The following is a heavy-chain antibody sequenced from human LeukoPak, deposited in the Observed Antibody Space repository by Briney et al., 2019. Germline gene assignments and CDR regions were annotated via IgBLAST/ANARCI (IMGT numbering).Heavy chain of an antibody. CDR1: GGSISSGDYY. D-gene: IGHD6-13*01. V-gene: IGHV4-30-4*02. CDR3: AREGAYSSSWYNGIGYFDY. CDR2: IYYSGST. J-gene: IGHJ4*02. Sequence: SETLSLTCTVSGGSISSGDYYWSWIRQPPGKGLEWIGYIYYSGSTYYNPSLKSRVTISVDTSKNQFSLKLSSVTAADTAVYYCAREGAYSSSWYNGIGYFDYWGQGTLVTVSS.